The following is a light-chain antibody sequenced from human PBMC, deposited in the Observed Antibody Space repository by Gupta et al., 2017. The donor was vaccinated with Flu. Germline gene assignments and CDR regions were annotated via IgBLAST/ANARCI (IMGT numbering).Light chain of an antibody. CDR2: DNH. CDR3: GTWDNSMSAVV. J-gene: IGLJ3*02. Sequence: QSVLAQPASVSAAPGQKVTISCSGGGSNIGINYVSWYQKLPGAAPKLLIYDNHVRPSGIPDRFSGSKSGTSATLGITGLQTGDEADYYCGTWDNSMSAVVFGGGTKLTVL. V-gene: IGLV1-51*01. CDR1: GSNIGINY.